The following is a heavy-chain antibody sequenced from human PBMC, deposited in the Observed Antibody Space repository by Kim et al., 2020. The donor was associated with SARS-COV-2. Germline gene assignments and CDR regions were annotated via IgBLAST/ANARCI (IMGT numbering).Heavy chain of an antibody. V-gene: IGHV3-13*01. CDR3: ARGSIAALDV. D-gene: IGHD6-6*01. J-gene: IGHJ6*02. CDR2: ET. Sequence: ETYYPGSVKGRFTIPRENAKNSLYLQMNSLRAGDTAVYYCARGSIAALDVWGQGTTVTVSS.